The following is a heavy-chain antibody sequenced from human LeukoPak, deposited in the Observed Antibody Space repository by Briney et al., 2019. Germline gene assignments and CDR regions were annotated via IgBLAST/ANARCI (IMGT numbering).Heavy chain of an antibody. CDR3: ARAPPTVDVFDP. CDR1: GYTFTSYF. J-gene: IGHJ5*02. Sequence: ASVKVSCKASGYTFTSYFVHWVRQAPGQGLEWMGIINPGGGSTTYAQKFQGRLTMTRDTSTSTFYMELSSLGSEDTAVYYCARAPPTVDVFDPWGQGTLVTVSS. CDR2: INPGGGST. D-gene: IGHD6-19*01. V-gene: IGHV1-46*01.